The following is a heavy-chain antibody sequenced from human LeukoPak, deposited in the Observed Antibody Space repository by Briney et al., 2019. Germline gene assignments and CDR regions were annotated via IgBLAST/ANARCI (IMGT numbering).Heavy chain of an antibody. CDR3: ARTIIPDSSGYWMIPKYYFDY. D-gene: IGHD3-22*01. CDR1: GYTFTGYY. Sequence: GASVKVSCKASGYTFTGYYMHWVRQAPGQGLEWMGWINPNSGGTNYAQKFQGRVTMTRDTSISTAYMELSRLRSDDTAVYYCARTIIPDSSGYWMIPKYYFDYWGQGTLVTVSS. CDR2: INPNSGGT. J-gene: IGHJ4*02. V-gene: IGHV1-2*02.